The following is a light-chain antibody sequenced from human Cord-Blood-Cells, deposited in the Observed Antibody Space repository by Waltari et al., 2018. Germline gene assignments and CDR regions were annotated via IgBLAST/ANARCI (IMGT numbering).Light chain of an antibody. CDR3: CSYAGSYTLV. V-gene: IGLV2-11*01. CDR1: SSAFGGYNY. J-gene: IGLJ3*02. Sequence: QSALTQPRSVSGSPEQSVTIPCTGTSSAFGGYNYHSWYQQHPGKAPKLMIYDVSKRPSGVPDRFSGSKSGNTASLTISGLQAEDEADYYCCSYAGSYTLVFGGGTKLTVL. CDR2: DVS.